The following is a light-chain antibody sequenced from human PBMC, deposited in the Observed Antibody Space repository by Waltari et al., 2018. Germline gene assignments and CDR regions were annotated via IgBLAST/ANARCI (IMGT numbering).Light chain of an antibody. Sequence: QSGLAQPASASGSPGQSITITCPGTSSDVGNYNLVSWYQQRPGKAPRLLIYEVTKRAPGTSSRFSASKSGNTASLSISGLQAQEDEADYYCCSYVGLGTYVFGTGTKVTV. V-gene: IGLV2-23*02. CDR1: SSDVGNYNL. J-gene: IGLJ1*01. CDR2: EVT. CDR3: CSYVGLGTYV.